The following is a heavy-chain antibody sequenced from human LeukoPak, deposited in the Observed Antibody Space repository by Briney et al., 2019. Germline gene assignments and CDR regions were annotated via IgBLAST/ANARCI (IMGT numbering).Heavy chain of an antibody. CDR3: ARPQSSGSEEYYFDY. Sequence: SETLSLTCTVSDGSISSSSYYWSWIRQPPGKGLEWIGSIYHSGSTYYNPSLKSRVTISVDTSKNQFSLKLSSVTAADTAVYYCARPQSSGSEEYYFDYWGQGTLVTVSS. CDR1: DGSISSSSYY. J-gene: IGHJ4*02. D-gene: IGHD6-19*01. CDR2: IYHSGST. V-gene: IGHV4-39*07.